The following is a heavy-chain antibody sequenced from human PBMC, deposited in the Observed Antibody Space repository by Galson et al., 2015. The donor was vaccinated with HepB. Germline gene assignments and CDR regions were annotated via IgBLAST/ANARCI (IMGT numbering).Heavy chain of an antibody. CDR2: IIGSGGST. CDR1: GITFTSYA. D-gene: IGHD3-10*02. Sequence: SLRLSCAASGITFTSYAMSWVRQAPGKGLKWVSGIIGSGGSTYYADSVEGRFTISRDNSTNTLFLQMNNVRAEDTADYYCAKRRGRMFQFSNHYSYYAMDVWGQGTTVTVSS. J-gene: IGHJ6*02. CDR3: AKRRGRMFQFSNHYSYYAMDV. V-gene: IGHV3-23*01.